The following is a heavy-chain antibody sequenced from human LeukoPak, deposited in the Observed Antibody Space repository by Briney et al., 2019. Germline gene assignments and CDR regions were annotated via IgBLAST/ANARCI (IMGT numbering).Heavy chain of an antibody. CDR2: INHSGST. Sequence: SETLSLTCAVYGGSFSGYYWSWIRQPPGKGLEWIGEINHSGSTNYNPSLKSRVTISVDTSKNQFSLKLSSVTAADTAVYYCARGPTYYYDSSGYSFFFQPWGQGTLVTVSS. D-gene: IGHD3-22*01. CDR1: GGSFSGYY. J-gene: IGHJ1*01. V-gene: IGHV4-34*01. CDR3: ARGPTYYYDSSGYSFFFQP.